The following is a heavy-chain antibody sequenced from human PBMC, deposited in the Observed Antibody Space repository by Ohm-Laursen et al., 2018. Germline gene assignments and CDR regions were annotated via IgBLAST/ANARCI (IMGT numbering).Heavy chain of an antibody. V-gene: IGHV3-21*01. J-gene: IGHJ4*02. CDR1: GFTFSNYE. Sequence: SLRLSCAASGFTFSNYEMNWVRQAPGKGLEWVSSISSSSSYIYYADSVKGRFTISRDNAKNSLYLQMNSLRAEDTAVYYCARDSYSGWNFDYWGQGTLVTVSS. D-gene: IGHD6-19*01. CDR3: ARDSYSGWNFDY. CDR2: ISSSSSYI.